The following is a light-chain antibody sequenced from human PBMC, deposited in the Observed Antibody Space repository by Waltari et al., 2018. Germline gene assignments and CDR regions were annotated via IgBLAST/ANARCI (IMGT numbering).Light chain of an antibody. V-gene: IGKV3-11*01. CDR2: DAS. J-gene: IGKJ4*01. CDR3: QQGLDWPLT. CDR1: QSLSSY. Sequence: EIVLTQSPATLSLSPGERAPLSCWASQSLSSYLAWYQQKPGQAPRLLIYDASSRATGIPARFSGSGSGTDFTLTISSLEPEDFAVYYCQQGLDWPLTFGGGTKVEIK.